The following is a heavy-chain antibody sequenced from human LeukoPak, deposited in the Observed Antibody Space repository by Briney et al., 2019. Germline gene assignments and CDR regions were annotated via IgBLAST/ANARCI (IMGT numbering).Heavy chain of an antibody. CDR3: ARDGARPYSSSQADSY. Sequence: GGSLGLSCAASGFTVSSNYMSWVRQAPGKGLEWVSVIYSGGSTYYADSVKGRFTISRDNSKNTLYLQMNSLRAEDTAVYYCARDGARPYSSSQADSYWGQGTLVTVSS. CDR1: GFTVSSNY. V-gene: IGHV3-66*01. D-gene: IGHD6-6*01. CDR2: IYSGGST. J-gene: IGHJ4*02.